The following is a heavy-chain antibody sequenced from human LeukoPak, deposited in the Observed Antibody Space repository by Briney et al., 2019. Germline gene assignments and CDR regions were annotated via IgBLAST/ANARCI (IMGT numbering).Heavy chain of an antibody. D-gene: IGHD6-19*01. Sequence: PSETLSLTCTVSGGSINSYYWSWIRQPPGKGLEWIGYIYTSGSTNYNPSLKSRVTISVDTSKNQFSLKLSSVTAADTAVYYCARHISGSRPTYFDYWGQGTLVTVSS. CDR1: GGSINSYY. CDR2: IYTSGST. CDR3: ARHISGSRPTYFDY. J-gene: IGHJ4*02. V-gene: IGHV4-4*09.